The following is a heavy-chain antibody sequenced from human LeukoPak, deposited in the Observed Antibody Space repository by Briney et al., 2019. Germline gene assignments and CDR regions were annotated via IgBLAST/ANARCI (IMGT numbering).Heavy chain of an antibody. CDR2: IYPGDSDT. J-gene: IGHJ4*02. Sequence: GESLKISCKGSGYSSSSYCIAWVRQMPGKGLEWMGIIYPGDSDTRYSPSFQGQVTISADKSINTGYLQWTSLKASDTAMYYCARTDCGSGGPLDYWGQGTLVTVSS. D-gene: IGHD3-10*01. CDR1: GYSSSSYC. CDR3: ARTDCGSGGPLDY. V-gene: IGHV5-51*01.